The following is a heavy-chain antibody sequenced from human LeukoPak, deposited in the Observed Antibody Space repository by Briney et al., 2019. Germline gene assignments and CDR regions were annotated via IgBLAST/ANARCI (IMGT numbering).Heavy chain of an antibody. CDR1: GFTFSSHD. J-gene: IGHJ4*02. CDR2: IGTAGDT. Sequence: GGSLRLSCAASGFTFSSHDMHWVRQATGKGLEWVSAIGTAGDTYYPGSVKGRFTISRENAKNSLYLQMNSLRAGDTAVYYCARGSPPGYSSGWANFDYWGQGTLVTVSS. D-gene: IGHD6-19*01. CDR3: ARGSPPGYSSGWANFDY. V-gene: IGHV3-13*01.